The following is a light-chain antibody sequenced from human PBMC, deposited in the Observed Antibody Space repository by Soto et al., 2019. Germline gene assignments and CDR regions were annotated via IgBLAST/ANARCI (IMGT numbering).Light chain of an antibody. CDR3: QHYGSSPRT. CDR2: GAS. V-gene: IGKV3-20*01. Sequence: EIVLTKYPGTLSLSPGERSTLSCRASQSFRGLLAWYQQKPGQAPRLLIYGASNRATGIPDRFSGSGSATDFTLTISSLEPGDLALYYCQHYGSSPRTFGQGTIVDIK. J-gene: IGKJ1*01. CDR1: QSFRGL.